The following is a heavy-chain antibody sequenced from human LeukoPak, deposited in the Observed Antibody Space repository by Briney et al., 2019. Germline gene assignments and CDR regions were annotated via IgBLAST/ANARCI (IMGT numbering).Heavy chain of an antibody. CDR3: ARSDYGGKTQGGYYFDY. V-gene: IGHV1-69*13. Sequence: SVKVSCKASGYTFTSYGISWVRQAPGQGLEWMGGIIPIFGTANYAQKFQGRVTITADESTSTAYMELSSLRSEDTAVYYCARSDYGGKTQGGYYFDYWGQGTLVTVSS. CDR2: IIPIFGTA. CDR1: GYTFTSYG. J-gene: IGHJ4*02. D-gene: IGHD4-17*01.